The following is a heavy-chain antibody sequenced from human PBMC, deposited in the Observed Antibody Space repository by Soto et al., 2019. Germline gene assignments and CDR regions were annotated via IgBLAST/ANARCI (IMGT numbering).Heavy chain of an antibody. J-gene: IGHJ6*02. D-gene: IGHD3-22*01. CDR3: ARSTQDYYDSSGYRARLYYYYGMDV. V-gene: IGHV4-59*01. CDR2: IYYSGST. CDR1: GGSISSYY. Sequence: SETLSLTCTVSGGSISSYYWSWIRQPPGKGLEWIGYIYYSGSTNYNPSLKSRVTISVDTSKNQFSLKLSSVTAADTAVYYCARSTQDYYDSSGYRARLYYYYGMDVWGQGTTVT.